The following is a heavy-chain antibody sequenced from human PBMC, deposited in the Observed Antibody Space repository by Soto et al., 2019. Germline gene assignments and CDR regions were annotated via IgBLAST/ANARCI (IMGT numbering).Heavy chain of an antibody. CDR1: GGSISSYY. J-gene: IGHJ5*02. V-gene: IGHV4-59*01. D-gene: IGHD2-2*01. Sequence: PSETLSLTCTVSGGSISSYYWSWIRQPPGKGLEWIGYIYYSGSTNYNPSLKSRVTISVDTSKNQFSLKLSSVTAADTAVYYCARVIVVVPAAISYWFDPWGQGTLVTVSS. CDR2: IYYSGST. CDR3: ARVIVVVPAAISYWFDP.